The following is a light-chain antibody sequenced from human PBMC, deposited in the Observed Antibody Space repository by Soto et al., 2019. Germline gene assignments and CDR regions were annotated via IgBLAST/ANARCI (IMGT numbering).Light chain of an antibody. V-gene: IGKV3-20*01. Sequence: EIVLTQSPGTLSLSPGERATLSCRASQSVSSSYLAWYQQKPGQAPRLLIYGASSRATDIPDRFSGSGSGTDFTLTISRLEPEDFAEYYCQQYGSSPRTFGQGTKVEIK. CDR1: QSVSSSY. CDR3: QQYGSSPRT. CDR2: GAS. J-gene: IGKJ1*01.